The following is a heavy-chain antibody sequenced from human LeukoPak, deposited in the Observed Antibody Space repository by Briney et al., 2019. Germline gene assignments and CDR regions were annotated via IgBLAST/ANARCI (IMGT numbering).Heavy chain of an antibody. CDR1: GGSVSSGSSY. D-gene: IGHD5-12*01. V-gene: IGHV4-61*01. CDR3: ARAESGGYDRSYYYGMDV. J-gene: IGHJ6*02. CDR2: ISYSGST. Sequence: SETLSLTCTVSGGSVSSGSSYWSWIRQPPGKGLECIGYISYSGSTTYNPSLKSRVTISVDTSKNQFSLKLSSVTAADTAVYYCARAESGGYDRSYYYGMDVWGQGTTVTVSS.